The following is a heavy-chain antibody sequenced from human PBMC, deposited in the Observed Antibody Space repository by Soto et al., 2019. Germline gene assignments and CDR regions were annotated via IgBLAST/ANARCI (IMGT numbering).Heavy chain of an antibody. CDR2: MNPNSGNT. Sequence: GASVKVSCKXSGYTFTSYDINWVRQATGQGLEWMGWMNPNSGNTGYAQKFQGRVTMTRNTSISTAYMELSSLRSEDTAVYYCARELGIAVAGIRSWFDPWGQGTLVTVSS. CDR3: ARELGIAVAGIRSWFDP. D-gene: IGHD6-19*01. CDR1: GYTFTSYD. J-gene: IGHJ5*02. V-gene: IGHV1-8*01.